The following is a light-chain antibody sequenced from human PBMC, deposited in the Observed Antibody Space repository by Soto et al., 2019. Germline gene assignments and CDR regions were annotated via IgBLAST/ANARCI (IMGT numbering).Light chain of an antibody. J-gene: IGLJ1*01. Sequence: QSALTQPRSVSGSPGQSVTISCTGTSSDVGGYNYVSWYQQHPGKAPKLMIYGVSKRPSGVPDRFSGSKSGNTASLTISGLQAEDEAEYYCCSYAGSYRVFGTGTKVTVL. CDR3: CSYAGSYRV. V-gene: IGLV2-11*01. CDR2: GVS. CDR1: SSDVGGYNY.